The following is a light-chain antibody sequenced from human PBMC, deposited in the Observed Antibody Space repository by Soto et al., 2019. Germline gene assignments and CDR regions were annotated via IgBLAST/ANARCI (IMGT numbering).Light chain of an antibody. J-gene: IGLJ2*01. CDR3: GSYTGSKSLL. CDR2: DVS. Sequence: QSALTQPASVSGSPGQSITISCTGTSSDVGGYNYVSWYQQHPGKAPKLMIYDVSNRPSGVSNRFSGSKSGNTASMTISGLQAEDEADYYCGSYTGSKSLLFGGGTKLTVL. V-gene: IGLV2-14*01. CDR1: SSDVGGYNY.